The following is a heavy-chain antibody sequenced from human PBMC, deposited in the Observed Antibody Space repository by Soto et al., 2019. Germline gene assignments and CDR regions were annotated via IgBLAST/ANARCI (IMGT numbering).Heavy chain of an antibody. CDR2: ISTYNGNT. CDR3: ARDFKEYYDFWSGYYKVYYYYGMDV. CDR1: GYTFTSYG. V-gene: IGHV1-18*01. J-gene: IGHJ6*02. D-gene: IGHD3-3*01. Sequence: GASVKVSCKASGYTFTSYGISWVRQAPGQGLEWMGWISTYNGNTNYAQKLQGRVTMTTDTSTSTAYMELRSLRSDDTAVYYCARDFKEYYDFWSGYYKVYYYYGMDVWGQGTTVTVSS.